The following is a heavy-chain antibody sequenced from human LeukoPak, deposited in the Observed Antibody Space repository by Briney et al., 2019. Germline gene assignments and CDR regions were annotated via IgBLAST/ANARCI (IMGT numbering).Heavy chain of an antibody. Sequence: GGSLRLSCAASGFSFDDYGMSWVRQVPGKGLEWVTGINWNGDRTSYVDSVKGRFTISSDNAKNSLHLQMNSLRVEDTAFYYCTRKGVSGSSLRQFFDYWGQGTLVAVTS. D-gene: IGHD2-15*01. V-gene: IGHV3-20*04. CDR2: INWNGDRT. CDR1: GFSFDDYG. J-gene: IGHJ4*02. CDR3: TRKGVSGSSLRQFFDY.